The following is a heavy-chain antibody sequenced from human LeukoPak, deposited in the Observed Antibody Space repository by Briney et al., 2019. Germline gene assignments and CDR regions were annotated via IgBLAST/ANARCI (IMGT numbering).Heavy chain of an antibody. D-gene: IGHD3-22*01. J-gene: IGHJ4*02. V-gene: IGHV3-53*01. CDR2: IYSGGST. Sequence: GGSLRLSCAASGFTVSSNYMSWVRQAPGKGLEWVSVIYSGGSTYYADSVKGRFTISRDNSKNTLYLQMNSLRAEDTAVYYCARSYYYDSSGYYVYWGQGTLVTVSS. CDR1: GFTVSSNY. CDR3: ARSYYYDSSGYYVY.